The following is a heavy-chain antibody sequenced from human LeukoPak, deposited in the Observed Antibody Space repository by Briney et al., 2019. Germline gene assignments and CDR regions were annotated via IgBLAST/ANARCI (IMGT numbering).Heavy chain of an antibody. CDR1: GFTFSSYA. Sequence: GGSLRLSCAASGFTFSSYAMSWVRQAPGKGLEWVSAISGSGGSTYYADSVKGRFTISRDNSKNTLYLQMNSLRAEDTAVYYCARGASSYYDFWSGYLRGFDPWGQGTLVTVSS. D-gene: IGHD3-3*01. V-gene: IGHV3-23*01. CDR2: ISGSGGST. CDR3: ARGASSYYDFWSGYLRGFDP. J-gene: IGHJ5*02.